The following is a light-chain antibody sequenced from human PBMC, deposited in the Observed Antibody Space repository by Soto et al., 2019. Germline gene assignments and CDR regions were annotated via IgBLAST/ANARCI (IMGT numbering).Light chain of an antibody. CDR1: QSVSSN. V-gene: IGKV3-15*01. CDR2: GES. CDR3: QKYDNWPLT. Sequence: EIVMTQSPATLPVSPGETATLSCRASQSVSSNLAWYQQKTGQAPRLLIYGESTRATGIPARFSGSGSGTELNLTISSLQSEDFAVYYCQKYDNWPLTFGGGTKVDIK. J-gene: IGKJ4*01.